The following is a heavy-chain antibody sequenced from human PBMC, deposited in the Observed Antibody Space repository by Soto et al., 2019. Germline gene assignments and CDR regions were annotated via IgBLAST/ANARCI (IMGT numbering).Heavy chain of an antibody. D-gene: IGHD3-10*01. CDR1: GYCCNRYS. CDR3: GRAQTLGSGYFVGYV. Sequence: PGQSLTIDCQASGYCCNRYSIDQERKVPGKGLEWMGIIYPRDSDTTYSPSFQGQVTISVDKSISTAYLQWSSLRASDTAMYYCGRAQTLGSGYFVGYVWGQGTMVTVSS. J-gene: IGHJ6*02. V-gene: IGHV5-51*01. CDR2: IYPRDSDT.